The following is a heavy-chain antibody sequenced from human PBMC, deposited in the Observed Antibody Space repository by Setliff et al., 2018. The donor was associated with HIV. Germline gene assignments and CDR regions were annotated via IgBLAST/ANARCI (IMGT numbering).Heavy chain of an antibody. D-gene: IGHD3-22*01. V-gene: IGHV1-69*10. CDR3: ATIRGYYYDSSGQEYFQH. Sequence: SVMVSCKTSGGTPRGYAISWVRQAPGQGLEWMGGFISVRGVTHHAQKFQGRVTFTTDESTSTACMELSSLISEDTAMYYCATIRGYYYDSSGQEYFQHWGHGTLVTVSS. CDR1: GGTPRGYA. J-gene: IGHJ1*01. CDR2: FISVRGVT.